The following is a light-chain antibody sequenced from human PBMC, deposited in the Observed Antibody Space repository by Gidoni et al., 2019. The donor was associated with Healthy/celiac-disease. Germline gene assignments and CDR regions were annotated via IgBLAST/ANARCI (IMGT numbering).Light chain of an antibody. CDR1: QSVSSN. V-gene: IGKV3-15*01. CDR3: QQYNNWPPWT. CDR2: GAS. Sequence: EIVMTQSPATLSVSPEERATLSCTASQSVSSNLAWYQQKPGQAPRLLIYGASTRATGIPARFSGSGSGTEFTLTISRLQSEDFAVYYCQQYNNWPPWTFGQGTKVEIK. J-gene: IGKJ1*01.